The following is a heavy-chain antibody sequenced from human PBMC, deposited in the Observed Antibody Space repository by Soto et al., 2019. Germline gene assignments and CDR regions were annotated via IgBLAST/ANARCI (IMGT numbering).Heavy chain of an antibody. CDR2: ISSGSHYI. J-gene: IGHJ4*02. CDR1: GFTFSSYS. CDR3: ARYGSGYPYFFDY. V-gene: IGHV3-21*01. Sequence: EVQLVESGGGLVKPGGSLRLSCAASGFTFSSYSMNWVRQAPGKGLEWVSSISSGSHYIYYADSMKGRFTISRDNAKNSLYLQMNSLRVEDTAVYYCARYGSGYPYFFDYWGQGTLVTVSS. D-gene: IGHD3-3*01.